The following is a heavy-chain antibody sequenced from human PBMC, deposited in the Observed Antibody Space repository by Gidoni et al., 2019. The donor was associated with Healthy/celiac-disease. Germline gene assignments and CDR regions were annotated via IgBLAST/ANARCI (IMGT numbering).Heavy chain of an antibody. V-gene: IGHV3-48*01. J-gene: IGHJ4*02. CDR2: ISSSSSTI. CDR3: ARDRRAYSSSAYDY. CDR1: GFTFRSYS. D-gene: IGHD6-13*01. Sequence: EVQLVESGGGLVQPGGSLRLSCAPSGFTFRSYSMNWVRQAPGKGLEWVSYISSSSSTIYYADSVKGRFTISRDNDKNSLYLQMNSLRAEDTAVYYCARDRRAYSSSAYDYWGQGTLVTVSS.